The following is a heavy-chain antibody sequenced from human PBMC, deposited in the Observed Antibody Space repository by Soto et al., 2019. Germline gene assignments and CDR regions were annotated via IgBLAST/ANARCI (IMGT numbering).Heavy chain of an antibody. CDR3: ANVQRILDV. V-gene: IGHV3-48*03. Sequence: GCLRLPGSASGCAFSSYERNSFRHAPGKGLEWVSWTRSSGSTIYYTDSVKVRFTISSDNAKNTLYLQMNSLRAEDTAVYYCANVQRILDVWGQGTKVTVYS. J-gene: IGHJ6*02. CDR2: TRSSGSTI. D-gene: IGHD6-25*01. CDR1: GCAFSSYE.